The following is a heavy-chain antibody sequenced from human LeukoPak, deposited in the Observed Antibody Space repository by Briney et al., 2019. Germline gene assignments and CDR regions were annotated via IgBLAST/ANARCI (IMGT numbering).Heavy chain of an antibody. Sequence: GGSLRLSCAASGFTFSTYSMNWVRQAPGKGLERVSFISSSSEYIYYADSVKGRFIISRENAKNSLYLHVNSLRAEDTAVYYCARVQTPYYGGDEIAYWGQGTLVTVSS. V-gene: IGHV3-21*01. CDR3: ARVQTPYYGGDEIAY. CDR2: ISSSSEYI. D-gene: IGHD2-21*01. CDR1: GFTFSTYS. J-gene: IGHJ4*02.